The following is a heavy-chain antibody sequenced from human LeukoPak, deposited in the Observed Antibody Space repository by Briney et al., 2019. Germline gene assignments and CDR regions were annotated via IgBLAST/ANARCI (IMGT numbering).Heavy chain of an antibody. D-gene: IGHD1-14*01. J-gene: IGHJ4*02. CDR1: GFTFSIYG. V-gene: IGHV3-33*01. CDR2: IWNDGSNK. Sequence: PGGSPRLSCAASGFTFSIYGMHWVRQAPGKGLEWVAVIWNDGSNKYYGDSVKGRFTISRDNSKNTLYLQMNSLRAEDTAVYYCARASGPFDYWGQGPLVPVSS. CDR3: ARASGPFDY.